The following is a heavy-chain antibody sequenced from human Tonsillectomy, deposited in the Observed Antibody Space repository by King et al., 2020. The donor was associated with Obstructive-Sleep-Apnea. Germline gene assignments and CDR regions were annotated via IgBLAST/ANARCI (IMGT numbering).Heavy chain of an antibody. V-gene: IGHV2-70*11. D-gene: IGHD4-23*01. CDR2: IHWDDDK. CDR1: GFSLSTNGMC. Sequence: TLKESGPALVKPTQTLTLTCTFSGFSLSTNGMCVSWIRQPPGKALEWLARIHWDDDKYYSTSLKTRLTISKDTSTNQVVLTMTNMDPVDTATYYCARQQQVGTPLHYGMDVWGQGTTVTVSS. J-gene: IGHJ6*02. CDR3: ARQQQVGTPLHYGMDV.